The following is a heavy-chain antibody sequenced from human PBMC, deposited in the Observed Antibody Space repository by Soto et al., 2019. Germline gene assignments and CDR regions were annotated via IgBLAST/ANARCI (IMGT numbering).Heavy chain of an antibody. D-gene: IGHD3-3*01. J-gene: IGHJ5*02. Sequence: ASVKVSCKASGYDFNTYGINWVRQAPGQGLELMGWISAYDGKTTYTEKFQDRVTMTTDTSTNTAYMELRSLTSEDTAVYYCARDPHEFWTSYWFDPWGQGTLVTVS. CDR2: ISAYDGKT. CDR3: ARDPHEFWTSYWFDP. CDR1: GYDFNTYG. V-gene: IGHV1-18*01.